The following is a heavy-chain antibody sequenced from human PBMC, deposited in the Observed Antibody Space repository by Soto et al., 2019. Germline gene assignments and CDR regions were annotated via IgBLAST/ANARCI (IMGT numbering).Heavy chain of an antibody. Sequence: PGGSLRLSCAASGFTFSSYAMHWVRQAPGKGLEWVAVISYDGSNKYYADSVKGRFTISRDNSENTLYLQMNSLRAEDTAVYYCARVGRITIFGVVIIGYGMDVWGQGTTVTVSS. V-gene: IGHV3-30-3*01. CDR3: ARVGRITIFGVVIIGYGMDV. CDR1: GFTFSSYA. CDR2: ISYDGSNK. J-gene: IGHJ6*02. D-gene: IGHD3-3*01.